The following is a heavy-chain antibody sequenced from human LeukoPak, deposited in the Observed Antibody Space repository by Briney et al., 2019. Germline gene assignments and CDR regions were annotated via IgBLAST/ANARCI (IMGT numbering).Heavy chain of an antibody. V-gene: IGHV4-59*01. J-gene: IGHJ4*02. CDR2: IYYSGST. D-gene: IGHD3-9*01. CDR3: GRALTGAFDY. Sequence: SETLSLTCTVSGGSISSYYWSWIRQPPGKGLEWIGYIYYSGSTNYNPSLKSRVTISVDTSKNQFSLKLSSVTAADTAVYYCGRALTGAFDYWGQGTLVTVSP. CDR1: GGSISSYY.